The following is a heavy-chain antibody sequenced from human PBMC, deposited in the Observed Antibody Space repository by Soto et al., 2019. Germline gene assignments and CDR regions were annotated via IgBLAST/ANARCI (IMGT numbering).Heavy chain of an antibody. CDR3: ARHGFYGDYSSNYFDP. D-gene: IGHD4-17*01. CDR2: IYPSDSDT. Sequence: GESLTISCKGSGYSYSNYLIAWVRQMPGKGLEYMGIIYPSDSDTRYSPSFQGQVTISADKSISTAYLQWSSLKASDTAIYYCARHGFYGDYSSNYFDPWGQGTLVTVSS. V-gene: IGHV5-51*01. CDR1: GYSYSNYL. J-gene: IGHJ5*02.